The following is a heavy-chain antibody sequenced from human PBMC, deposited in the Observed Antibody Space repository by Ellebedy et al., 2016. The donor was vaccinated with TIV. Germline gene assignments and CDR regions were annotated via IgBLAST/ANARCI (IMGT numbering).Heavy chain of an antibody. CDR1: GYTFTKYY. V-gene: IGHV1-46*01. Sequence: ASVKVSCKASGYTFTKYYMHWVRQAPGQGLEWMGMINPSGGSTSYAQKFQGRVTMTRDTSASTVYMELSSLRSEDTAVYYCTCLQLGIADYFDYWGQGALVTVSS. D-gene: IGHD6-13*01. CDR3: TCLQLGIADYFDY. CDR2: INPSGGST. J-gene: IGHJ4*02.